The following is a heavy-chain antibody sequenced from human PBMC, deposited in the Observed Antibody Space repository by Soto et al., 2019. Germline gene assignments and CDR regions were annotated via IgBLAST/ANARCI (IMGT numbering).Heavy chain of an antibody. CDR2: ISAYNGNT. J-gene: IGHJ6*02. Sequence: ASLKVSCKTSGYTFTSYGISWVRQAPGQGLEWMGWISAYNGNTNYAQKLQGRVTMTTDTSTSTAYMELRSLRSDDTAVYYCARGDSNYPYYYYGMDVWGQGTTVTVSS. D-gene: IGHD4-4*01. V-gene: IGHV1-18*01. CDR1: GYTFTSYG. CDR3: ARGDSNYPYYYYGMDV.